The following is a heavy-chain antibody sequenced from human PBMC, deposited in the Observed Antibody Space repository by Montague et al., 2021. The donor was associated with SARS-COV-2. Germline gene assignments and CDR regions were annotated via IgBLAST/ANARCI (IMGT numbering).Heavy chain of an antibody. CDR2: IYYSGST. Sequence: TLSLTCTVSGGSISSGGYYWSWIRQHPGKGLEWIGYIYYSGSTYYNPSLKSRVTISVDTSKNQFSLKLSSVIAADTAVYYCARGGSDSSGWDGVDECYGRDDWGQGATVTVSS. D-gene: IGHD6-19*01. J-gene: IGHJ6*02. V-gene: IGHV4-31*03. CDR1: GGSISSGGYY. CDR3: ARGGSDSSGWDGVDECYGRDD.